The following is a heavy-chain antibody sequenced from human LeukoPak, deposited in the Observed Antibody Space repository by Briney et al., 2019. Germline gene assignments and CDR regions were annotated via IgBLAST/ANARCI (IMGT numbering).Heavy chain of an antibody. V-gene: IGHV3-48*03. CDR3: ARKYCSTTSCLFDN. CDR1: GFTFSSYE. CDR2: ISSSGTTI. J-gene: IGHJ4*02. Sequence: PGGSLRLSCAASGFTFSSYEMNWVRQAPGKGPQWVSDISSSGTTIYYADSVKGRFTISRDNAKNSLYLQMNSLRAEDTAVYYCARKYCSTTSCLFDNWGQGTLVTVSS. D-gene: IGHD2-2*01.